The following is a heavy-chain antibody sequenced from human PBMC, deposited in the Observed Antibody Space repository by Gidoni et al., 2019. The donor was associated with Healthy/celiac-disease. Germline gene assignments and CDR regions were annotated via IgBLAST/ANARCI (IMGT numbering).Heavy chain of an antibody. J-gene: IGHJ4*02. V-gene: IGHV3-64D*06. CDR2: ISSNGGST. D-gene: IGHD1-26*01. CDR1: GFTFSSYA. Sequence: EVQLVESGGGLVQPGGSLRLSCSASGFTFSSYAMHWVRQAPGKGLEYVSAISSNGGSTYYADSVKGRFTISRDNSKNTLYLQMSSLRAEDTAVYYCVKGIVGATSPHDYWGQGTLVTVSS. CDR3: VKGIVGATSPHDY.